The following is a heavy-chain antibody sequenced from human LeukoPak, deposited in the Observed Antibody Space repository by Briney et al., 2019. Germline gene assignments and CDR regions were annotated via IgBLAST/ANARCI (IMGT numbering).Heavy chain of an antibody. Sequence: GGSLRLSCAASGFTVSSNYMSWVRQAPGKGLEWVSVIYSGGSTYYADSVKGRFTISRDNSKNTLYLQMNSLRAEDTAVYYCARGVSAAGIHWFDPWGQGTLVTVSS. J-gene: IGHJ5*02. D-gene: IGHD6-13*01. CDR3: ARGVSAAGIHWFDP. CDR1: GFTVSSNY. CDR2: IYSGGST. V-gene: IGHV3-66*01.